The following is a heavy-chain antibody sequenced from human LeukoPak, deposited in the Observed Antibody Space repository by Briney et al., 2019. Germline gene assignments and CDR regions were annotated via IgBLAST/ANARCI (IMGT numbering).Heavy chain of an antibody. D-gene: IGHD6-19*01. J-gene: IGHJ4*02. CDR2: IYYSGST. Sequence: PSETLSHTCSVSGGSISSYYWSWIRQPPGKGLEWIASIYYSGSTYYNPSLKSRVTISVDTSRNQFSLKLNSVTAADTAVYYCASLAVAGLSEGYWGQGTLVIVSS. CDR1: GGSISSYY. CDR3: ASLAVAGLSEGY. V-gene: IGHV4-59*05.